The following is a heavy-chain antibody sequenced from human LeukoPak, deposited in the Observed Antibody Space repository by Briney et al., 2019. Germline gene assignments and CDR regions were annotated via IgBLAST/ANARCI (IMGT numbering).Heavy chain of an antibody. CDR2: ISSSSSYI. V-gene: IGHV3-21*01. Sequence: PGGSLRLSCAASGFTFSSYSMNWVRQAPGKGREWVSSISSSSSYIYYADSVKGRFTISRDNAKNSLYLQMNSLRAEDTAVYYCARGQRYSSSWYVGYWGQGTLVTVSS. J-gene: IGHJ4*02. CDR1: GFTFSSYS. D-gene: IGHD6-13*01. CDR3: ARGQRYSSSWYVGY.